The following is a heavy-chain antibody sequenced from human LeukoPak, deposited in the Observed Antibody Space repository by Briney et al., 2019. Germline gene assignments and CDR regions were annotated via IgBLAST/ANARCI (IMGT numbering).Heavy chain of an antibody. D-gene: IGHD2/OR15-2a*01. CDR2: IKQDGSEK. V-gene: IGHV3-7*01. CDR3: ARVPSKFIVIVLVYYGMDV. CDR1: GFTFSSYW. Sequence: GGSLRLSCAASGFTFSSYWMSWVRQAPGKGLEWVANIKQDGSEKYYVDSVKGRFTISRDNAKNSLYLQMNSLRAEDTAVYYCARVPSKFIVIVLVYYGMDVWGQGTTVTVSS. J-gene: IGHJ6*02.